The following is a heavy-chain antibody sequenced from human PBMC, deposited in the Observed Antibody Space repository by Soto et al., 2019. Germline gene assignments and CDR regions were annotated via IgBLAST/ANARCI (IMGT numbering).Heavy chain of an antibody. CDR3: ANLGAFDI. Sequence: EVQLVESGGGLVQPGRSLRLSCAASGFTFDDYAMHWVRQAPGKGLEWVSGISWNSGSIGYADSVKGRFTISRDNAKNSLYLQMNSLRAEATALYYCANLGAFDIWGQGTMVTVSS. CDR1: GFTFDDYA. V-gene: IGHV3-9*01. CDR2: ISWNSGSI. J-gene: IGHJ3*02. D-gene: IGHD7-27*01.